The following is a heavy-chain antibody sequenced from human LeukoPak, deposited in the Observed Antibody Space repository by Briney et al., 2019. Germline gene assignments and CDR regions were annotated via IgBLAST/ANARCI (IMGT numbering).Heavy chain of an antibody. CDR1: GDSITSYAW. CDR2: IHLNGIT. D-gene: IGHD2-2*01. V-gene: IGHV4-4*02. Sequence: SETLSLTCSVSGDSITSYAWWSWVRQPPGKGLEWIGEIHLNGITNYNPSLKSRVTMSIDKSNNQFSLNLSSVTAADTAVYYCAKGGYVPGARHWFDPWGQGTQVTVSS. CDR3: AKGGYVPGARHWFDP. J-gene: IGHJ5*02.